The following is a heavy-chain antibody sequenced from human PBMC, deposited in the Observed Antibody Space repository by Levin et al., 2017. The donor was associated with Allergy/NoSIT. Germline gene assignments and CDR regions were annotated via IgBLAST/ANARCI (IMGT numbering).Heavy chain of an antibody. V-gene: IGHV4-59*01. J-gene: IGHJ3*02. Sequence: SETLSLTCTVSGGSISSYYWSWIRQPPGKGLEWIGYIYYSGSTNYNPSLKSRVTISVDTSKNQFSLKLSSVTAADTAVYYCARVVVVAATWSFDIWGQGTMVTVSS. CDR1: GGSISSYY. CDR3: ARVVVVAATWSFDI. D-gene: IGHD2-15*01. CDR2: IYYSGST.